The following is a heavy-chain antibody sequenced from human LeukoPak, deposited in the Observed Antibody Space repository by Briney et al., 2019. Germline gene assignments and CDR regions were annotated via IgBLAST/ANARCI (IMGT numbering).Heavy chain of an antibody. CDR2: IYYSGST. V-gene: IGHV4-61*01. Sequence: SETLSLTCTVSGGSVSSGSYYWSWIRQPPGKGLEWIGYIYYSGSTNYNPSLKSRVTISVDTSKNQFSLKLSSVTAADTAAYYCARVNKVAAAGTFDYWGQGTLVTVSS. CDR3: ARVNKVAAAGTFDY. D-gene: IGHD6-13*01. CDR1: GGSVSSGSYY. J-gene: IGHJ4*02.